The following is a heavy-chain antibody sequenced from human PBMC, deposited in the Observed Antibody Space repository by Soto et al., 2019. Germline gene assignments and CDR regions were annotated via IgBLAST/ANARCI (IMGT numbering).Heavy chain of an antibody. V-gene: IGHV4-59*08. CDR3: ARHEMTTVIMGYLDY. D-gene: IGHD4-4*01. CDR1: GGSISSYY. CDR2: IYYSGST. Sequence: PSETLSLTCTVSGGSISSYYWSWIRQPPGKGLERIGYIYYSGSTNYNPSLKSRVTISVDTSKNQFSLKLSSVTAADTAVYYCARHEMTTVIMGYLDYWGQGTLVTVSS. J-gene: IGHJ4*02.